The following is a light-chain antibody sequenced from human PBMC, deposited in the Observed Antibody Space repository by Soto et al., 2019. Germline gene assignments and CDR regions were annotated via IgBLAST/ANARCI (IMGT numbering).Light chain of an antibody. V-gene: IGLV2-14*03. J-gene: IGLJ1*01. CDR1: SSDIGAFTF. CDR3: SSYTSSSTHV. CDR2: DVN. Sequence: QSALTQPASVSGSPGQSITISCTGTSSDIGAFTFVSWYQQHPGKVPKLMIFDVNRRPSGVSDRFSGSKSGNTASLTISGLQAEHEGDYYCSSYTSSSTHVFGSGTKVTVL.